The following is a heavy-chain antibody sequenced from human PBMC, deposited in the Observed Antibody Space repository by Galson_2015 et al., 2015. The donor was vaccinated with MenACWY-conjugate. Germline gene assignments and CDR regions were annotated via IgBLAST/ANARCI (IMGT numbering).Heavy chain of an antibody. V-gene: IGHV3-7*03. CDR1: GFTFRNYW. J-gene: IGHJ6*02. CDR2: IKKDGSEK. CDR3: AREHYGMDV. Sequence: SLRLSCAVSGFTFRNYWMTWVRQAPGKGLEWVASIKKDGSEKYYVDSVKGRFTISRDNTKNSMYLEMNSLRAEDTAVYYCAREHYGMDVWGQGTTVTASS.